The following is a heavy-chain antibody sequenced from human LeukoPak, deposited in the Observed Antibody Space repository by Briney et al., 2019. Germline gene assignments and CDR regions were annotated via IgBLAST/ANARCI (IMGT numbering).Heavy chain of an antibody. Sequence: SVKVSCKASGGTFSSYAISWVRQAPGQGLEWMGGIIPIFGTANYAQKFQGRVTITADESTSTAYMELSSLRSEDTAVYYCARAMVLSSWYGPLGPFDYWGQGTLVTVSS. CDR1: GGTFSSYA. J-gene: IGHJ4*02. CDR2: IIPIFGTA. D-gene: IGHD6-13*01. CDR3: ARAMVLSSWYGPLGPFDY. V-gene: IGHV1-69*13.